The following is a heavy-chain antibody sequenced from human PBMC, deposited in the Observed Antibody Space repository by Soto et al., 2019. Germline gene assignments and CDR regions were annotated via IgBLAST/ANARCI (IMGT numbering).Heavy chain of an antibody. J-gene: IGHJ6*02. Sequence: GGSLRLSCAASGFIFSNYGMHWVRQAPGKGLEWVAMIWYDGSNKYYTESVKGRFTVSRDNSKNTMSLQMNGLRVEDTAVYYCARRKLSGSPSQYFFYFGMDAWGQGTTVTVSS. V-gene: IGHV3-33*01. CDR3: ARRKLSGSPSQYFFYFGMDA. CDR2: IWYDGSNK. CDR1: GFIFSNYG. D-gene: IGHD3-3*01.